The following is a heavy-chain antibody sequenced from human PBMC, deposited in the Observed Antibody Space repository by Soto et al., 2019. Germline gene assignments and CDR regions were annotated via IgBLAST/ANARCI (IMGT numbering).Heavy chain of an antibody. CDR2: IRGSGDTT. V-gene: IGHV3-23*01. CDR1: GFTFTSYA. D-gene: IGHD4-17*01. J-gene: IGHJ2*01. Sequence: EVHLLESGGGLVQPGGSLRLSCAASGFTFTSYAMNWVRQAPGKGLEWVSAIRGSGDTTYYAGSVKGRFTISRDNSKNPLYLEMHSLRAEDTAVYYGAKAGNYGDYNWYFDLWGRGCLVTVST. CDR3: AKAGNYGDYNWYFDL.